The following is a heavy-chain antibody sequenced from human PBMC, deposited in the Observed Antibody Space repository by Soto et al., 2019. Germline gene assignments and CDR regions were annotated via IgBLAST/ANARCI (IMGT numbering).Heavy chain of an antibody. D-gene: IGHD2-21*02. CDR3: ARGPSCGGDCYVFDY. J-gene: IGHJ4*02. V-gene: IGHV1-46*01. CDR1: GYTFTSYY. CDR2: INPSGGRT. Sequence: ASVKVSCKASGYTFTSYYMHWVRQAPGQGLEWMAMINPSGGRTKYAQIFQGRVTLTRDTSTGTVDMELSSLTSEDTAIYYCARGPSCGGDCYVFDYWGQGTQVTVSS.